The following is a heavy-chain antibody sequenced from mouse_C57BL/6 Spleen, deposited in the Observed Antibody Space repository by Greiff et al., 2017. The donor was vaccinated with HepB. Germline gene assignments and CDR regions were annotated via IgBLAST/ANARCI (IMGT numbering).Heavy chain of an antibody. Sequence: EVQLQQSGPELVKPGASVKISCKASGYSFTGYYMNWVKQSPEKSLEWIGEINPSTGGTTYNQKFKAKATLTVDKSSSTAYMQLKSLTSEDSAVYYCARGGFITTVVDYWGQGTTLTVSS. CDR2: INPSTGGT. CDR1: GYSFTGYY. V-gene: IGHV1-42*01. J-gene: IGHJ2*01. D-gene: IGHD1-1*01. CDR3: ARGGFITTVVDY.